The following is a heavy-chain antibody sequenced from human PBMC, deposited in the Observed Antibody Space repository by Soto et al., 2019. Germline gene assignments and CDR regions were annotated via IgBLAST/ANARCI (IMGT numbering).Heavy chain of an antibody. Sequence: PGGSLRLSCAASGFTFSSYAMSWVRQVPAKGLEWVSSLSRSGGGRIYYADSVQGRFTISRDNSKNTLYLQMNSLRVEDTAIYYCAKDRGALTMVRGVIIGYWGQGTLVTVSS. D-gene: IGHD3-10*01. V-gene: IGHV3-23*01. CDR2: LSRSGGGRI. CDR1: GFTFSSYA. J-gene: IGHJ4*02. CDR3: AKDRGALTMVRGVIIGY.